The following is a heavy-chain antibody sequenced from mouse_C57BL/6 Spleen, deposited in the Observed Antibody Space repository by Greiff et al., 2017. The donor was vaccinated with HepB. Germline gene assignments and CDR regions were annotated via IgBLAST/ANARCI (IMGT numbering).Heavy chain of an antibody. CDR3: TKGTTVVADY. Sequence: EVQLQQSGPELVKPGASVKMSCKTSGYTFTSYWMHWVKQRPGQGLEWIGAIYPGNSDTSYNQKFKGKAKLTAVTSASTAYMELSSLTNEDSAVYYCTKGTTVVADYWGQGTTLTVSS. CDR1: GYTFTSYW. D-gene: IGHD1-1*01. J-gene: IGHJ2*01. CDR2: IYPGNSDT. V-gene: IGHV1-5*01.